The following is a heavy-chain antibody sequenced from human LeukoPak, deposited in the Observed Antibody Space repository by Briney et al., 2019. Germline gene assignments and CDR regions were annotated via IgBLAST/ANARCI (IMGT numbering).Heavy chain of an antibody. CDR1: GYTFTSYD. D-gene: IGHD3-3*01. Sequence: ASVKVSCKASGYTFTSYDINWVRQATGQGLEWMGWMNPNSGNTGYAQKFQGRVTMTRNTSISTAYMELSRLRSDDTAVYYCARESYDFWSCYPAWGQGTLVTVSS. CDR2: MNPNSGNT. CDR3: ARESYDFWSCYPA. V-gene: IGHV1-8*01. J-gene: IGHJ5*02.